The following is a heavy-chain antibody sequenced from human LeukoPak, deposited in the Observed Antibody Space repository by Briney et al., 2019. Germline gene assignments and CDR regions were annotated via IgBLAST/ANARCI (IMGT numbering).Heavy chain of an antibody. CDR2: VSSSSDYI. CDR1: GFTFTTYS. D-gene: IGHD1-26*01. V-gene: IGHV3-21*01. Sequence: GGSLRLSCAASGFTFTTYSMNWVRQAPGKEPEWVSAVSSSSDYIYYTDSVRGRFTISRDNAKNSLYLQMNSLRAEDTALYYCARDIVGATGDAFDIWGQGTMVTVSS. CDR3: ARDIVGATGDAFDI. J-gene: IGHJ3*02.